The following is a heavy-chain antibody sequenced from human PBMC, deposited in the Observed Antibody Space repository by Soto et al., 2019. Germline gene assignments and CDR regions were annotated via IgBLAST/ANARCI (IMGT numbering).Heavy chain of an antibody. CDR3: ARAVPYSLGARLDY. V-gene: IGHV1-18*01. D-gene: IGHD1-26*01. Sequence: QVQVLQSGAEVKKPGASVKVSCTASGYTFSNYGITWVRQAPGQGLEWMGWISVYDGNTAYAQKVQGRVTMTTDTSTSTAYMELRSLTSADTAVYYCARAVPYSLGARLDYWGQGTLVTVSS. J-gene: IGHJ4*02. CDR2: ISVYDGNT. CDR1: GYTFSNYG.